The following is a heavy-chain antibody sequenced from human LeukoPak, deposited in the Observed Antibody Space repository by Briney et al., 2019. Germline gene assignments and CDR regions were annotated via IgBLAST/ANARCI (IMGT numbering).Heavy chain of an antibody. CDR1: GGTFSSYA. CDR2: MIPILGIA. CDR3: ARGDYGGNTGYFDL. V-gene: IGHV1-69*04. J-gene: IGHJ2*01. D-gene: IGHD4-23*01. Sequence: ASVKVSCKASGGTFSSYAISWVRQAPGQGLEWMGRMIPILGIANYARKFQGRVTITADKSTSTAYMELSSLRSEDTAVYYCARGDYGGNTGYFDLWGRGTLVTVSS.